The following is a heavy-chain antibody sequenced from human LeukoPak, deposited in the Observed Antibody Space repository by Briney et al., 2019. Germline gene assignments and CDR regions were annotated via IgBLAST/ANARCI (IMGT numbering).Heavy chain of an antibody. CDR2: IYHSGST. J-gene: IGHJ4*02. V-gene: IGHV4-38-2*02. CDR1: GYSISSGYY. CDR3: ARGSTTGTTSAADY. D-gene: IGHD1-1*01. Sequence: PSETLSLTCTVSGYSISSGYYWGWIRQPPGKGLEWIGSIYHSGSTYYNPSLKSRVTISVDTSKNQFSLKLSSVTAADTAVYYCARGSTTGTTSAADYWGQGTLVTVSS.